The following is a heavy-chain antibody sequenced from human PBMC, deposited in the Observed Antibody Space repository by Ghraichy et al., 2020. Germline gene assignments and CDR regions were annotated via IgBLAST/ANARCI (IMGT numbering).Heavy chain of an antibody. CDR3: AKDNDYGDYVSYYGMDV. CDR2: ISWDGGGT. J-gene: IGHJ6*02. Sequence: GGSLRLSCAASGFTFDDYTMHWVRQAPGKGLEWVSLISWDGGGTHYADSVKGRFTISRDNIRNSLYLQMNSLRTEDTALYYCAKDNDYGDYVSYYGMDVWGQGTTVTVSS. CDR1: GFTFDDYT. D-gene: IGHD4-17*01. V-gene: IGHV3-43*01.